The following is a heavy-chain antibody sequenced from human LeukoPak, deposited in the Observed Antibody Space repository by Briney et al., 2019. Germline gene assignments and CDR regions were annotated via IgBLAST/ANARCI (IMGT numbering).Heavy chain of an antibody. J-gene: IGHJ2*01. CDR2: IYYSGST. D-gene: IGHD4-11*01. Sequence: PSETLSLTCTVSGGSISSYYWSWIRQPPGKGLEWIGYIYYSGSTNYNPSLKSRVTISVDTSKNQFSLKLSSVTAADTAVYYCAISLTTGARSIDLWAHGTLVTVST. CDR1: GGSISSYY. CDR3: AISLTTGARSIDL. V-gene: IGHV4-59*01.